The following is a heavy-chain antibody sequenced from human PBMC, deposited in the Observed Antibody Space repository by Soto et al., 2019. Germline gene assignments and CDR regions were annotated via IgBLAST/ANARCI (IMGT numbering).Heavy chain of an antibody. CDR1: GFTFSSYG. CDR2: ISYDGSNK. CDR3: AKDLHLGATTLWSLSYGMDV. J-gene: IGHJ6*02. V-gene: IGHV3-30*18. Sequence: GGSLRLSCAASGFTFSSYGMHWVRQAPGKGLEWVAVISYDGSNKYYADSVKGRFTISRDNSKNTLYLQMNSLRAEDTAVYYCAKDLHLGATTLWSLSYGMDVWGQGTTVTVSS. D-gene: IGHD1-26*01.